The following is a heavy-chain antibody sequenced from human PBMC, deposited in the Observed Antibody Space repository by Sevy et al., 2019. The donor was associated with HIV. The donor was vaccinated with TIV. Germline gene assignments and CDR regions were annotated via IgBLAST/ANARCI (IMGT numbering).Heavy chain of an antibody. CDR3: ARVPY. CDR1: GFTLSDHD. Sequence: GGSLRLSCTVSGFTLSDHDMSWIRQAPGKGLEWVSYISSSGSNIYYADSVKGRFTISRDNAKNSLYLQMNSLRAEDPAVYYCARVPYWGQGTLVTVSS. J-gene: IGHJ4*02. V-gene: IGHV3-11*01. CDR2: ISSSGSNI.